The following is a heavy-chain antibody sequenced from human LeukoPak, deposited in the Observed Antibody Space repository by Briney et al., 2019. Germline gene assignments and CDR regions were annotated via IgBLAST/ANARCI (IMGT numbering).Heavy chain of an antibody. J-gene: IGHJ5*02. Sequence: PGGSLRLSCAASGFTFSSYSMNWVLQAPGKGLEWVSYISSSSSTIYYADSVKGRFTISRDNAKNSLYLQMNSLRAEDTAVYYCARDSPASPLGAWGQGTLVTVPS. CDR2: ISSSSSTI. CDR1: GFTFSSYS. V-gene: IGHV3-48*01. CDR3: ARDSPASPLGA. D-gene: IGHD3-16*01.